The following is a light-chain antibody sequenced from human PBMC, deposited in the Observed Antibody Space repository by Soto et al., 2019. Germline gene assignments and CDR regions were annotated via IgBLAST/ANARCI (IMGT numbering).Light chain of an antibody. CDR3: GSWDSSLSAYV. CDR2: TNT. J-gene: IGLJ1*01. CDR1: SSNVGGNP. Sequence: QSVLTQPPSASGTPGQRVTISCSGSSSNVGGNPVNWYQHVPTTAPKLLIYTNTQRPSGVPDRFSGSKSGTSASLAISGLQSEDEADYYCGSWDSSLSAYVFGTGTKVTVL. V-gene: IGLV1-44*01.